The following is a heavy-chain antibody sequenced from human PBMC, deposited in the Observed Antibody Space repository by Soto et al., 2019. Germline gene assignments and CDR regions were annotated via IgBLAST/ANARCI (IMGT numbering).Heavy chain of an antibody. V-gene: IGHV4-59*01. CDR3: ARSFYP. CDR1: GCSISHYP. J-gene: IGHJ5*02. CDR2: TYFNGST. Sequence: QLQLQESGPGLVKPSETLSLSCIVSGCSISHYPWSWIRQSPGKGLQWIGYTYFNGSTKYNPSLRSRVSISVDMSKNRLSLTLTSVTAADTAVYYCARSFYPWGQGTLVTVSS.